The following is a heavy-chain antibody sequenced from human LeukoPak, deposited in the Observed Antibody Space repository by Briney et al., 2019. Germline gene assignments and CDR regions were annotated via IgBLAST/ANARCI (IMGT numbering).Heavy chain of an antibody. D-gene: IGHD3-10*01. CDR2: IYTSGITNYNT. CDR1: GGSFSSYY. V-gene: IGHV4-4*07. J-gene: IGHJ4*02. Sequence: PSETLSLTCTVSGGSFSSYYWSWIRQPAGKGLEWIGRIYTSGITNYNTNYNPSLSSRVTMSVDTSKNQFSVKLNSATAADTAVYFCVRAIWYGSGTTAFDYWGPGTLVTVSS. CDR3: VRAIWYGSGTTAFDY.